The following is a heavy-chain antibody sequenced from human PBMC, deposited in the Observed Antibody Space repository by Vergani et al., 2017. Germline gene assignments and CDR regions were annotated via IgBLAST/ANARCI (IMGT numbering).Heavy chain of an antibody. D-gene: IGHD6-13*01. V-gene: IGHV4-59*01. CDR1: GGSISSYY. J-gene: IGHJ5*02. CDR3: AGEGAGYSSSWYREGFDP. CDR2: IYYRGST. Sequence: QVQLQESGPGLVKPSETLSLTCTVSGGSISSYYWSWIRQPPGKGLEWIGYIYYRGSTNYNPSLKSRVTISVDTSKNQFSLKLSSVTAADTAVYYCAGEGAGYSSSWYREGFDPWGQGTLVTVSS.